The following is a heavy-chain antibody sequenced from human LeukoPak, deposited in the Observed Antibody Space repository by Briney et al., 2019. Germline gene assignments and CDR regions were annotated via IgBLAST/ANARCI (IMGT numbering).Heavy chain of an antibody. V-gene: IGHV3-48*03. J-gene: IGHJ4*02. D-gene: IGHD1-26*01. CDR3: AGIVGATTGTAFDY. CDR2: ISSSGSTI. Sequence: QSGGSLRLSCAASGFTFSSYEMNWVRQAPGKGLEWVSYISSSGSTIYYADSVKGRFTISRDNAKNSLYLQMNSLRAEDTAVYYCAGIVGATTGTAFDYCGQGTLVTVSS. CDR1: GFTFSSYE.